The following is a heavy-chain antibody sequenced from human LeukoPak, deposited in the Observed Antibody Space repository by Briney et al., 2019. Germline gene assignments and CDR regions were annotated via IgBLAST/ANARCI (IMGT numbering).Heavy chain of an antibody. V-gene: IGHV3-30*14. CDR2: ISFDGRNK. J-gene: IGHJ4*02. D-gene: IGHD6-13*01. CDR3: ARSRYGTTWSSSWEFDY. CDR1: GFTFSSYA. Sequence: TGGSLRLSCAASGFTFSSYAMHWVRQAPGKGLGWVAVISFDGRNKYYADSVKGRFTISRDNSKNTLYLQMNSLRAEDTAVYYCARSRYGTTWSSSWEFDYWGQGTLVTVSS.